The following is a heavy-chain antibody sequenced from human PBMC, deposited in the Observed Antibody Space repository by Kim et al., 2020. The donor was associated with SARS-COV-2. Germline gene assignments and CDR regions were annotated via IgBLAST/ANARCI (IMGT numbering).Heavy chain of an antibody. J-gene: IGHJ3*02. V-gene: IGHV7-4-1*02. D-gene: IGHD3-22*01. CDR1: GYTFTSYA. CDR3: AREWLAHYDSSGYYTSDAFDI. Sequence: ASVKVSCKASGYTFTSYAMNWVRQAPGQGLEWMGWINTNTGNPTYAQGFTGRFVFSLDTSVSTAYLQISSLKAEDTAVYYCAREWLAHYDSSGYYTSDAFDIWGQGTMVTVSS. CDR2: INTNTGNP.